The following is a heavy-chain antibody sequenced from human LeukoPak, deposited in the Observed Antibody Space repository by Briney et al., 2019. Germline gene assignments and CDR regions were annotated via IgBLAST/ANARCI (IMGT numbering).Heavy chain of an antibody. V-gene: IGHV4-39*07. Sequence: SETLSLTCTVSGGSISSSSYYWGWIRQPPGTGLEWIANIYYSGSTYYNPSLKSRVTISVDTSKNQFSLKLRSVTAADTAVYYCARVVQSTDSSGFYLPEYFQHWGQGTLVTVSS. CDR2: IYYSGST. CDR3: ARVVQSTDSSGFYLPEYFQH. CDR1: GGSISSSSYY. J-gene: IGHJ1*01. D-gene: IGHD3-22*01.